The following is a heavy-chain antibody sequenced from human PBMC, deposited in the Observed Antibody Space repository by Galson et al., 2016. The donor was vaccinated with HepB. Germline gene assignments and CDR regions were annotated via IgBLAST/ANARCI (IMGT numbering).Heavy chain of an antibody. Sequence: SLRLSCAVSGFKFDDHAMHWVRQAPGKGLEWVSGITWNSGNVVYADSVKGRFTISRDNAENSLYLQMDRLRPEDTALYYCTKDGGAYVGASGEPGHNWGQGTMVTVSS. CDR2: ITWNSGNV. J-gene: IGHJ4*02. D-gene: IGHD6-19*01. CDR1: GFKFDDHA. CDR3: TKDGGAYVGASGEPGHN. V-gene: IGHV3-9*01.